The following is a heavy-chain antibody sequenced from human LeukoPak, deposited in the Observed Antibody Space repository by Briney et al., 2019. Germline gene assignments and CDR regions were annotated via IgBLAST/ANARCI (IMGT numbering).Heavy chain of an antibody. V-gene: IGHV1-2*02. Sequence: ASVKVSCKASGYTFTDYFVHWVRQAPGQGLEWMGWINPNSGGTNYAQKFQGRVTMTRETSISTAFMELSRLRSDDTAVYYRARDIVTERGYCSGGSCYFDYWGQGTLVTVSS. CDR3: ARDIVTERGYCSGGSCYFDY. J-gene: IGHJ4*02. CDR2: INPNSGGT. CDR1: GYTFTDYF. D-gene: IGHD2-15*01.